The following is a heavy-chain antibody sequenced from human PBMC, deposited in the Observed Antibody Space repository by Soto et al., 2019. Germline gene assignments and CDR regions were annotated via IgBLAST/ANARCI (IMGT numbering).Heavy chain of an antibody. D-gene: IGHD2-21*01. CDR1: GFTFSSYA. CDR3: VGLPGDLGAAY. Sequence: PGGSLRLSCAASGFTFSSYAMSWVRQAPGKGLEWVSAISGSGGSTYYADSVKGRFTISRDNSKNTLYLQMNSLRAEDTAVYYCVGLPGDLGAAYWGQGTLVTVSS. J-gene: IGHJ4*02. CDR2: ISGSGGST. V-gene: IGHV3-23*01.